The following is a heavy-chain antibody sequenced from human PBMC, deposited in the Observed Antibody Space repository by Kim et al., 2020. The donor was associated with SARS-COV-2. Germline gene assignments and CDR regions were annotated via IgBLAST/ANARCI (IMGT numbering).Heavy chain of an antibody. CDR3: ASFQSVAGPY. CDR2: INSDGSST. J-gene: IGHJ4*02. D-gene: IGHD6-19*01. Sequence: GGSLRLSCAASGFTFSNYWMHWVRQAPGKGLVWVSRINSDGSSTNYADSVKGRFTISRDNAKNTLYLQMNSLRADDTAVYYCASFQSVAGPYWGQGTLVTVSS. V-gene: IGHV3-74*01. CDR1: GFTFSNYW.